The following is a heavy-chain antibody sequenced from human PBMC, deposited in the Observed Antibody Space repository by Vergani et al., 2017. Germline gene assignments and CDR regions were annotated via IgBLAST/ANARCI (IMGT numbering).Heavy chain of an antibody. D-gene: IGHD2-2*01. CDR1: GAAIKDFY. V-gene: IGHV4-59*01. CDR2: VYYTGST. CDR3: GRDRGLDCRSATSCQNWFVP. J-gene: IGHJ5*02. Sequence: QVQLQESGPGLVKPSETLSLTCTVSGAAIKDFYWSWFRQPPGKGLEWIGYVYYTGSTTYNPSHKSRVTISVDKSNSQFSLRMTSLTAADTANYYCGRDRGLDCRSATSCQNWFVPWGQGGLVTVSS.